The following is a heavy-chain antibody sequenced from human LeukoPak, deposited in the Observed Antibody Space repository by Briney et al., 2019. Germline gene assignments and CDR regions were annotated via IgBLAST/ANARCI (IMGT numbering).Heavy chain of an antibody. CDR1: GGSFSGYY. CDR3: ARAQYSSSWYLPYYYYMDV. J-gene: IGHJ6*03. D-gene: IGHD6-13*01. CDR2: MNHSGSA. Sequence: SETLSLTCAVYGGSFSGYYWTWIRQPPGKGLEWIGEMNHSGSANYNPSLKSRVTISVDTSKNQCSLRLSSVTAADTAVYYCARAQYSSSWYLPYYYYMDVWGKGTTVTVSS. V-gene: IGHV4-34*01.